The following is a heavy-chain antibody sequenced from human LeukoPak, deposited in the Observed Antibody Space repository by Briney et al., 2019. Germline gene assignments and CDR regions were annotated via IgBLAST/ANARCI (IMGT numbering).Heavy chain of an antibody. CDR2: ISTSSSYI. J-gene: IGHJ4*02. V-gene: IGHV3-21*04. D-gene: IGHD6-6*01. CDR3: AKDQGIAARERYFDY. CDR1: GFTFSTYS. Sequence: GGSLRLSCAASGFTFSTYSMNWVRQAPGKGLEWVSYISTSSSYIHYADSVKGRFTISRDNSKKTLYLQMNSLRAEDTAVYYCAKDQGIAARERYFDYWGQGTLVTVSS.